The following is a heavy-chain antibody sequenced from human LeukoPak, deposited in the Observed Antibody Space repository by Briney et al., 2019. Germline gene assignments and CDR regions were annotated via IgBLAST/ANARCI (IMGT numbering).Heavy chain of an antibody. Sequence: GESLKISCKGSGSSFTSYWIGWVRQMPGKGLEWMGIIYPGDSDTRYSPSFQGQVTISADKSISAAYLQWSSLKASDTAMYYCARQGPRGYSYGRLPDYWGQGTLVTVSS. J-gene: IGHJ4*02. D-gene: IGHD5-18*01. CDR1: GSSFTSYW. CDR2: IYPGDSDT. V-gene: IGHV5-51*01. CDR3: ARQGPRGYSYGRLPDY.